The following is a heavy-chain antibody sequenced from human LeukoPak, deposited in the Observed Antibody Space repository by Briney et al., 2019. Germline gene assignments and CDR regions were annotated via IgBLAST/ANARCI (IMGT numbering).Heavy chain of an antibody. J-gene: IGHJ4*02. V-gene: IGHV4-30-2*01. CDR2: IYHSGST. CDR3: ARARDSGYDRGGFDY. D-gene: IGHD5-12*01. CDR1: GGSISSGGYS. Sequence: PSQTLSLTCAVSGGSISSGGYSWSWIRQPPGKGLEWIGYIYHSGSTYYNPSLKSRVTISVDRSKNQFSLKLSSVTAADTAVYYCARARDSGYDRGGFDYWGQGTLVTVS.